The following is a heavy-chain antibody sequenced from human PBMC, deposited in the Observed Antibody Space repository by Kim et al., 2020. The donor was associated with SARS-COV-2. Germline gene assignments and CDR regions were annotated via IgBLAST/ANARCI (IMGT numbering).Heavy chain of an antibody. CDR1: GFTFSSYS. V-gene: IGHV3-21*01. CDR2: ISSSSSYI. J-gene: IGHJ6*02. Sequence: GGSLRLSCAASGFTFSSYSMNWVRQAPGKGLEWVSSISSSSSYIYYADSVKGRFTISRDNAKNSLYLQMNSLRAEDTAVYYCARDDFVSISAHRYYYYGMDVWGQGTTVTVSS. D-gene: IGHD2-21*01. CDR3: ARDDFVSISAHRYYYYGMDV.